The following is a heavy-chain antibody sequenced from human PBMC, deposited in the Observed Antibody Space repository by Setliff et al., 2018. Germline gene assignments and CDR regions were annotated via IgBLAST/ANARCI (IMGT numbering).Heavy chain of an antibody. D-gene: IGHD3-3*01. CDR2: MSHRGRT. V-gene: IGHV4-38-2*01. CDR1: DYSITNNYY. CDR3: ATPRRDDLDTPFDTFDI. Sequence: PSETLSLTCAVSDYSITNNYYWGWIRQPPGKGLEWIVTMSHRGRTYYNPSLESRVTMSLDTSKNQFSLRLTYVAAADTAVYYCATPRRDDLDTPFDTFDIWGQGTMVTVSS. J-gene: IGHJ3*02.